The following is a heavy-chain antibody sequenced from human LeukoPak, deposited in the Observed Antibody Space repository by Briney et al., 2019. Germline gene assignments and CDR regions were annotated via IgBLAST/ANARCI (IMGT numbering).Heavy chain of an antibody. D-gene: IGHD6-19*01. Sequence: GGSLRLSCAASGFTFSTYWMNWVRQAPGKGLEWGANIKQDGSEKYYVDSVKGRFTISRDNAKNSLYLQMNSLSAEDTAVYYCARQRDSSGWYLGAFDIWGQGTMVTVSS. CDR2: IKQDGSEK. V-gene: IGHV3-7*04. CDR3: ARQRDSSGWYLGAFDI. CDR1: GFTFSTYW. J-gene: IGHJ3*02.